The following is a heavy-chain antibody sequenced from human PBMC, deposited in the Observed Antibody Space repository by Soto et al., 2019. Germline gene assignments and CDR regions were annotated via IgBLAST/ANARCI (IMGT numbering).Heavy chain of an antibody. CDR1: GFAFTNFE. D-gene: IGHD2-15*01. CDR2: ISVSGGET. Sequence: EVQLLESGGGLVQPGGSRRLSCTASGFAFTNFEMSWARQASGKGLEWVSFISVSGGETHYADSVKGRFTISRDNSKNKLYLPMNSLKVEDIAVYYCVKRGWPDDWGQGALVTVFS. CDR3: VKRGWPDD. J-gene: IGHJ4*02. V-gene: IGHV3-23*01.